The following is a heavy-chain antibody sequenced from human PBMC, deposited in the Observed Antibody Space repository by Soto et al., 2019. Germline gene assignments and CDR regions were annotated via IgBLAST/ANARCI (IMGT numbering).Heavy chain of an antibody. Sequence: PGGSLRLSCAASGFTFSSYWMHWVRQAPGKGLEWVSYISSSANAIYYGDPVKGRFTISRDNAKDLLYLQMNSLRAEDTAVYYCARDRLRGDDFDIWGQGTMVTVSS. J-gene: IGHJ3*02. CDR2: ISSSANAI. V-gene: IGHV3-48*04. CDR3: ARDRLRGDDFDI. CDR1: GFTFSSYW. D-gene: IGHD4-17*01.